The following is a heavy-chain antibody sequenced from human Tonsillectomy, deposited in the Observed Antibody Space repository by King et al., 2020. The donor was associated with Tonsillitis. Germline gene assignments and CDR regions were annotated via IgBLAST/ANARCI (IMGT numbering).Heavy chain of an antibody. V-gene: IGHV3-15*01. CDR3: TTDESGGYCSSTSCHDDDAFDI. J-gene: IGHJ3*02. CDR2: IKSKTDGGTT. CDR1: GFTFSNAW. Sequence: VQLVESGGGLVKPGGSLRLSCAASGFTFSNAWMSWVRQAPGKGLEWVGRIKSKTDGGTTDYAAPVKGRFTISRDDSKNTLYLQMNSLETEDTAVYYCTTDESGGYCSSTSCHDDDAFDIWGQGTMVTVSS. D-gene: IGHD2-2*01.